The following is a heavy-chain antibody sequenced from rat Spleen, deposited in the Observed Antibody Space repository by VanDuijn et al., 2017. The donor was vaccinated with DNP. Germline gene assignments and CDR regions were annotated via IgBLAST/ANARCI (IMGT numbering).Heavy chain of an antibody. D-gene: IGHD1-11*01. V-gene: IGHV4-2*01. CDR2: INKDSSTI. Sequence: EVKLVESGGGLVQPGRSLILSCAASGFNFNDYWMGWVRQAPGKGLEWVGKINKDSSTINYTPSLRERFTISRDNAQNSLYLQMNTLGSEDTALYYCARGQNYGGYSDFFDYWGQGVVVTVSS. CDR3: ARGQNYGGYSDFFDY. CDR1: GFNFNDYW. J-gene: IGHJ2*01.